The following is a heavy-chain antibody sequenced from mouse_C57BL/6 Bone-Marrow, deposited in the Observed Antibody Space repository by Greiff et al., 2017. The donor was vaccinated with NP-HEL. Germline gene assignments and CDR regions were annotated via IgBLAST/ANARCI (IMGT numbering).Heavy chain of an antibody. D-gene: IGHD1-1*01. V-gene: IGHV1-81*01. CDR3: ERREDEGRREGVEE. Sequence: QVQLKESGAELARPGASVKLSCKASGYTFTSYGISWVKQRTGQGLEWIGEIYPRSGNTYYNETFKCKATLTADKSSSTAYMELRSLTSEDEEGEGWERREDEGRREGVEEWGKGKLGNVSA. CDR1: GYTFTSYG. J-gene: IGHJ3*01. CDR2: IYPRSGNT.